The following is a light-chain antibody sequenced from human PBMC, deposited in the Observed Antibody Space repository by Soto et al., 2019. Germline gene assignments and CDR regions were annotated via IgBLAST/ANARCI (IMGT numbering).Light chain of an antibody. J-gene: IGKJ2*01. CDR2: GAS. V-gene: IGKV3-20*01. CDR1: QSVSSSY. CDR3: QQYGSSPPEYT. Sequence: EIVLTQSPGTLSLSPGERATLSCRASQSVSSSYLAWYQQKPGQAPRLLIYGASSRATGIPDRFSGSGSGTDFTLTIIRLEPEDFAVYYCQQYGSSPPEYTFGQGTKLEIK.